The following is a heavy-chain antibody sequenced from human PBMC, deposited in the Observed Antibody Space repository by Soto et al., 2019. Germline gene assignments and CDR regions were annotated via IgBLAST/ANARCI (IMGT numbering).Heavy chain of an antibody. CDR1: GGTFSSYA. V-gene: IGHV1-69*13. CDR3: AREVLDSRWLVQSSNWFDP. Sequence: GSSVKVSCKASGGTFSSYAISWVRQAPGQGLEWMGGIIPIFGTANYAQKFQGRVTITADESTSTAYMELSSLRSEDTAVYYCAREVLDSRWLVQSSNWFDPWGQGTLVTVSS. CDR2: IIPIFGTA. D-gene: IGHD6-19*01. J-gene: IGHJ5*02.